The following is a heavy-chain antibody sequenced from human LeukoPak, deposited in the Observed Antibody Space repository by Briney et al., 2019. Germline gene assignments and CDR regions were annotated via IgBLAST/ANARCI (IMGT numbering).Heavy chain of an antibody. CDR1: GFTFSSYA. J-gene: IGHJ4*02. CDR3: AKDGRDSSGYYPVHYYFDY. CDR2: ISGSGGST. V-gene: IGHV3-23*01. D-gene: IGHD3-22*01. Sequence: GGSLRLSCAASGFTFSSYAMSWVRQAPGKGLEWVSAISGSGGSTYHADSVKGRFTISRDNSKNTLYLQMNSLRAEDTAVYYCAKDGRDSSGYYPVHYYFDYWGQGTLVTVSS.